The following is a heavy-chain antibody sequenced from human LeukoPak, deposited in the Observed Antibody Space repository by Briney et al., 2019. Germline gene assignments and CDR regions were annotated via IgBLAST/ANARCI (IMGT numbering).Heavy chain of an antibody. CDR2: IYYSGIT. Sequence: SETLSLTCTVSGDSIASFYWTWIRQPPGKGLECIGYIYYSGITRYNPSLKSRVTMSADTSKNQFSLKLSSMTAEDTAVYYCARMAQSSYIRGRPIDYWGQGTLVTVSS. V-gene: IGHV4-59*01. CDR3: ARMAQSSYIRGRPIDY. D-gene: IGHD3-10*01. CDR1: GDSIASFY. J-gene: IGHJ4*02.